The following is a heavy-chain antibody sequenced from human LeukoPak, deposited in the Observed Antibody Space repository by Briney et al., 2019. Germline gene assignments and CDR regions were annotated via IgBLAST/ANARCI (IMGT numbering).Heavy chain of an antibody. CDR3: VTELGIGGFDI. CDR1: GLXFSLYS. Sequence: GGSLRLSCSASGLXFSLYSIHWVRQAPGKGLEYVSGISTNGGSTYYAGSVKGRFTISRDNSKNTLYLQMSTLRAEDTAVYYCVTELGIGGFDIWGQGTMVTVSS. CDR2: ISTNGGST. J-gene: IGHJ3*02. D-gene: IGHD7-27*01. V-gene: IGHV3-64D*06.